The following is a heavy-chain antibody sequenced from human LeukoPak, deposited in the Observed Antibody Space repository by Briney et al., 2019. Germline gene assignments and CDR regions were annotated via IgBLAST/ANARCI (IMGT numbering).Heavy chain of an antibody. Sequence: SETLSLTCTVSGGSVSSGSYYWSWIRQHPGKGLEWIGYIYYSGNTYYNPSLRSRVTISVDTSKNQFSLKLTSVTAADTAVYYCARRQYGDYNSDYWGQGTLVTVSS. CDR3: ARRQYGDYNSDY. V-gene: IGHV4-31*03. CDR2: IYYSGNT. CDR1: GGSVSSGSYY. D-gene: IGHD4-17*01. J-gene: IGHJ4*02.